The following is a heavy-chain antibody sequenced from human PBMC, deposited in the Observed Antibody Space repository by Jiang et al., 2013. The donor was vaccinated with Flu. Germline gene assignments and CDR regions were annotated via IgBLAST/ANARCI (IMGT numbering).Heavy chain of an antibody. CDR3: ASSFLTAWERPPRGGFHL. D-gene: IGHD1-26*01. Sequence: GSGLVKPSETLSLTCTVSGGSISAYYWNWIRQPPGKGLEWIGYIHYSGNTNFNPSLKSRVTISADTSKNNFSLTLTSVTAADTAVYYCASSFLTAWERPPRGGFHLWGQGTVVTVSS. CDR1: GGSISAYY. V-gene: IGHV4-59*08. CDR2: IHYSGNT. J-gene: IGHJ3*01.